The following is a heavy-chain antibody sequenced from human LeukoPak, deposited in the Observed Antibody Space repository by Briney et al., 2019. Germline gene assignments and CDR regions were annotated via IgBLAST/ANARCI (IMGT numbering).Heavy chain of an antibody. CDR1: GYTFTSYG. Sequence: ASVKVSCKASGYTFTSYGISWVRQAPGQGLEWMGWISAYNGNTNYAQKLQGRVTMTTDTSTSTAYMELRSLRSDDTAVYYCARGAPYYGSSAYYSHFDYWGQGTLVTVSS. V-gene: IGHV1-18*01. CDR2: ISAYNGNT. CDR3: ARGAPYYGSSAYYSHFDY. D-gene: IGHD3-22*01. J-gene: IGHJ4*02.